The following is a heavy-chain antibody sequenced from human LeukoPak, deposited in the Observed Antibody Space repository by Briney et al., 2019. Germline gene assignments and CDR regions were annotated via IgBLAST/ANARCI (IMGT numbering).Heavy chain of an antibody. CDR2: IKQDGSEK. D-gene: IGHD3-10*01. CDR1: GFTFSSYW. J-gene: IGHJ6*03. V-gene: IGHV3-7*01. CDR3: ARNYGSGSYYGDDYMDV. Sequence: PGGSLRLSCAASGFTFSSYWMSWVRQAPGKGLEWVANIKQDGSEKYYVDSVKGRFTISRGNAKNSLYLQMNSLRAEDTAVYYCARNYGSGSYYGDDYMDVWGKGTTVTISS.